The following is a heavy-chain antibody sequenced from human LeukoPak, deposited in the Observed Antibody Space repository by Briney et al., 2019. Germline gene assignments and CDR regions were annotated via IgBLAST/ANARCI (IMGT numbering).Heavy chain of an antibody. CDR1: GYTFTSHA. Sequence: ASVKVSCKASGYTFTSHAMHWVRQAPGQRLEWMGWTNAGNGNTKYSQKFQGRVTVTRDTSASTAYMELSSLRSEDTAVYYCARGITMIVVARNNWFDPWGQGTLVTVSS. J-gene: IGHJ5*02. CDR3: ARGITMIVVARNNWFDP. D-gene: IGHD3-22*01. CDR2: TNAGNGNT. V-gene: IGHV1-3*01.